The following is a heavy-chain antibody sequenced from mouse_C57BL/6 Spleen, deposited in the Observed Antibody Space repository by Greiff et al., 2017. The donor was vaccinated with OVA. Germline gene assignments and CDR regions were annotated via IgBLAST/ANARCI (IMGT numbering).Heavy chain of an antibody. CDR3: ARDDYSNSFAY. CDR1: GFTFSDFY. CDR2: SRNKANDYTT. J-gene: IGHJ3*01. Sequence: EVQLVESGGGLVQSGRSLRLSCATSGFTFSDFYMEWVRQAPGKGLEWIAASRNKANDYTTEYSASVKGRFIVSRDTSQSILYLQMNALRAEDTAIYYCARDDYSNSFAYWGQGTLVTVSA. D-gene: IGHD2-5*01. V-gene: IGHV7-1*01.